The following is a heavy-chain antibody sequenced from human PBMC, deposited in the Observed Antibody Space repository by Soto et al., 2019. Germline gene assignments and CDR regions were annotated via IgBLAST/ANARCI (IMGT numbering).Heavy chain of an antibody. CDR1: GGTFSSYA. D-gene: IGHD2-2*01. J-gene: IGHJ6*02. CDR2: IIPIFGTA. CDR3: ARDSYCSSTSCYYYYGMDV. V-gene: IGHV1-69*01. Sequence: QVQLVQSEAEVKKPGSSVKVSCKASGGTFSSYAISWVRQAPGQGLEWMGGIIPIFGTANYAQKFQGRVTITADESTSTAYMELSSLRSEDTAVYYCARDSYCSSTSCYYYYGMDVWGQGTTVTVSS.